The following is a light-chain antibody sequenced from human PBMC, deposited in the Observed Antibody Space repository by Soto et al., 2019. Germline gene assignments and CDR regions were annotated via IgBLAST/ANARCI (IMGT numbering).Light chain of an antibody. CDR3: QQYISYPIT. V-gene: IGKV1-16*01. Sequence: DTQMTQSPSSLSASVGDRVTITCRASQSINRFLNWYQQKPGKAPKSLIYAASNLQSGVPSRFSGSGSGTEFTLTISSLQPEDFATYYCQQYISYPITFGQGTRLEI. CDR1: QSINRF. J-gene: IGKJ5*01. CDR2: AAS.